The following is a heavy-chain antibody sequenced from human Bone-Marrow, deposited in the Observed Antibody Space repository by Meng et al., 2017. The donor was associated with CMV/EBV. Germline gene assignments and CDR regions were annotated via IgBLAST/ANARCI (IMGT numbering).Heavy chain of an antibody. CDR2: IYWNDDK. V-gene: IGHV2-5*01. D-gene: IGHD1-1*01. Sequence: SGPTLVKPTQTLTLTCIFSGFSLNTSGVGVGWIRQPPGKALEWLALIYWNDDKRYSPSLRSRLTVTKDTSKNQVVLTMTNMDPVDTGTYYCAHSEGFRIDNSYYYYYGMDVWGQGTTVTVSS. CDR1: GFSLNTSGVG. CDR3: AHSEGFRIDNSYYYYYGMDV. J-gene: IGHJ6*02.